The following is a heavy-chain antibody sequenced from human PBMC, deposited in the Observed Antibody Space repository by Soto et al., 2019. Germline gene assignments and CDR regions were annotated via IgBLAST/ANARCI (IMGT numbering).Heavy chain of an antibody. CDR2: IYYSGSS. J-gene: IGHJ4*02. CDR3: ARHSSSWPIFDY. D-gene: IGHD6-13*01. CDR1: GGSIGNSY. Sequence: SETLSLTCTVSGGSIGNSYWSWIRQSPGKGLEWIGYIYYSGSSNYNPSLKSRVSISVDTSKNQFSLKLSSVTAADTAVYYCARHSSSWPIFDYWGQGTLVTGSS. V-gene: IGHV4-59*08.